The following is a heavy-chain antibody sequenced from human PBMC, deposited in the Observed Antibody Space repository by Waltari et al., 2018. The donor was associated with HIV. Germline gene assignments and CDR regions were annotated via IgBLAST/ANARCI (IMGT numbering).Heavy chain of an antibody. CDR1: GFTFSSYD. CDR3: ARGGRGPLSPFDY. J-gene: IGHJ4*02. V-gene: IGHV3-13*01. D-gene: IGHD2-15*01. Sequence: VQLVEFGGGLVQPGGSLRLSCVASGFTFSSYDMHWVRQPSQKGLWCVPAISTAADTYYTDSVKGRFSISREDAKNSLFLQLNNLRAEDTAVYFCARGGRGPLSPFDYWGQGALVTVS. CDR2: ISTAADT.